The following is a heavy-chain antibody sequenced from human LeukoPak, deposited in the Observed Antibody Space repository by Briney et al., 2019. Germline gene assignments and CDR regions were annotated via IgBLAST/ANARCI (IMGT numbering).Heavy chain of an antibody. J-gene: IGHJ5*02. D-gene: IGHD2-2*01. CDR3: ARVWGLGYCSSTSCYGLDP. CDR2: IYTSGST. V-gene: IGHV4-4*07. Sequence: SETLSLTCTVSGGSISSYYWSWIRQPAGKGLGWIGRIYTSGSTNYNPSLKSRVTMSVDTSKNQFSLKLSPVTAADTAVYYCARVWGLGYCSSTSCYGLDPWGQGTLVTVSS. CDR1: GGSISSYY.